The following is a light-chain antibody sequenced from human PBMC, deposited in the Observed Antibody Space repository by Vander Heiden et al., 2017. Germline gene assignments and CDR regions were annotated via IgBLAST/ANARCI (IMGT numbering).Light chain of an antibody. V-gene: IGKV2-28*01. Sequence: DIVMTQSPLSLPVTPGEPASISCRSSQSLLHSNGYNYLDWYLQKPGQSPQLLTYLGSNRASGVPDRFSGSGSGTDFTLKISRVEAEDVGVYYCRQALQTPRTFGQGTKLEIK. J-gene: IGKJ2*01. CDR3: RQALQTPRT. CDR2: LGS. CDR1: QSLLHSNGYNY.